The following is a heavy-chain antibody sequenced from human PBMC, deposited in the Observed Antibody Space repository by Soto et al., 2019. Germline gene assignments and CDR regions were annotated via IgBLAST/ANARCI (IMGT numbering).Heavy chain of an antibody. J-gene: IGHJ6*02. V-gene: IGHV1-69*06. CDR2: IIPIFGTA. D-gene: IGHD3-10*01. CDR1: GGTFSSYA. CDR3: ARVAMVRGVITPLSYYYGMDV. Sequence: SVKVSCKASGGTFSSYAISWVRQAPGQGLEWMGGIIPIFGTANYAQKFQGRVTITADKSTSTAYMELSSLRSEDTAVYYCARVAMVRGVITPLSYYYGMDVWGQGTTVTVS.